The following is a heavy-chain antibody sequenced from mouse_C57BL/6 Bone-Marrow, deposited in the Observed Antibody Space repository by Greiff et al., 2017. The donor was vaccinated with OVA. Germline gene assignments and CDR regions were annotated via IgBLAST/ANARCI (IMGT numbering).Heavy chain of an antibody. CDR3: TRWGFYYGSGYRYFGY. Sequence: VQLQESGAELVRPGASVTLSCKASGYTFTDYEMHWVKQTPVHGLEWIGAIDPETGGTAYNQKFKGKAILTADKSSSTAYMELRSLTSEDSAVYYCTRWGFYYGSGYRYFGYWGQGTTLTVSS. D-gene: IGHD1-1*01. V-gene: IGHV1-15*01. CDR2: IDPETGGT. CDR1: GYTFTDYE. J-gene: IGHJ2*01.